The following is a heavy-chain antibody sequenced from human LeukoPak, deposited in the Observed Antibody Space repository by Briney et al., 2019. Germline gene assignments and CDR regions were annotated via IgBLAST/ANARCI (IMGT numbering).Heavy chain of an antibody. D-gene: IGHD3-22*01. Sequence: GGSLRLSCVASGFTFSSYAMSWVRQAPGKGLEWVSAISGSGGSTYYADSVKGRFTISRDNSKNTLYLQMNSLRAEDTAVYYCSESSGYYYGPFDYWGQGTLVTVSS. CDR2: ISGSGGST. J-gene: IGHJ4*02. V-gene: IGHV3-23*01. CDR3: SESSGYYYGPFDY. CDR1: GFTFSSYA.